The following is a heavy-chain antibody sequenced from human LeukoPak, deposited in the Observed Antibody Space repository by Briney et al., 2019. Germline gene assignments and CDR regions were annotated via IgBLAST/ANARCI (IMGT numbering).Heavy chain of an antibody. CDR2: ISSYGDST. J-gene: IGHJ4*02. Sequence: GGSLRLSCAASGFTFSSYAMHWVRQAPGKGLEYVSAISSYGDSTYYADSVKGRFTISRDNSKKTLYLEMGSLRAEDMAVYYCAKSAAGFDYWGQGTLVTVSS. CDR1: GFTFSSYA. D-gene: IGHD6-25*01. V-gene: IGHV3-64*02. CDR3: AKSAAGFDY.